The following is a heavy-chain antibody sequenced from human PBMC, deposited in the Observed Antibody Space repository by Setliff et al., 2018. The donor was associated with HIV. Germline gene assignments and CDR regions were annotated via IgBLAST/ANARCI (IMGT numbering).Heavy chain of an antibody. V-gene: IGHV5-51*01. CDR2: IYPGDSDT. J-gene: IGHJ5*02. Sequence: GESLKISCRGSGYRFTDYWIGWVRQMPGKGLEWMGVIYPGDSDTRYNPSFQGQVAISADKSTSTAYLQWSNLKASDTAMYYCARRLYSSEAFDPRGQGPWSPSPQ. D-gene: IGHD6-25*01. CDR1: GYRFTDYW. CDR3: ARRLYSSEAFDP.